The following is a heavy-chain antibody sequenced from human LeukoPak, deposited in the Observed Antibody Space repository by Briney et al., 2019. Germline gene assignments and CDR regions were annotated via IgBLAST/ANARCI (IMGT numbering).Heavy chain of an antibody. CDR3: ARDDTYGSGSYVYYYYGMDV. CDR2: IYSGGNT. D-gene: IGHD3-10*01. J-gene: IGHJ6*02. CDR1: GITVSSNY. V-gene: IGHV3-53*01. Sequence: GGSLRLSCSASGITVSSNYMSWVRQAPGKGPEWVSIIYSGGNTYYAESVKGRFTISRDNSKNTLYLQMNSLRVEDTAVYYCARDDTYGSGSYVYYYYGMDVWGQGTTVTVSS.